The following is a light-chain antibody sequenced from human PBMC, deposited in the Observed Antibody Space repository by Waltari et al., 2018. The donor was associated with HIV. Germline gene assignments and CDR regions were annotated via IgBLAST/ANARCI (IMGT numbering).Light chain of an antibody. Sequence: SYELPQAPSVSVSPGQTARITCPGPILHYKYPFWYQQKSGQAPVSVIYEGYKRPSGIPERFSGSRSGTTATLTITGAQVDDEGDYYCYSTDSSGKGVFGGGTKLTVV. CDR3: YSTDSSGKGV. CDR1: ILHYKY. V-gene: IGLV3-10*01. CDR2: EGY. J-gene: IGLJ3*02.